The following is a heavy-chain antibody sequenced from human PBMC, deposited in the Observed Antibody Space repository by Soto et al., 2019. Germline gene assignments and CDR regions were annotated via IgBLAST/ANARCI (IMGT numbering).Heavy chain of an antibody. J-gene: IGHJ6*03. CDR3: AREWRAPLVSTAMPYYMDV. V-gene: IGHV3-48*01. Sequence: EVQLVESGGGLVQPGGSLRLSCAASGFTFGSYSMNWVRQAPGKGLEWVSFILSSSGVIYYADSVKGRFTISRDNAKNSLYLQMNSLRAEDTAAYSGAREWRAPLVSTAMPYYMDVWGKGTTVTVSS. CDR1: GFTFGSYS. D-gene: IGHD2-2*01. CDR2: ILSSSGVI.